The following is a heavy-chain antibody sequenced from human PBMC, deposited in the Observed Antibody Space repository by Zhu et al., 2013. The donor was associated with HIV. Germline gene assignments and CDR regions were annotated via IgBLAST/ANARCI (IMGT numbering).Heavy chain of an antibody. CDR1: GGAFRSYS. D-gene: IGHD6-13*01. Sequence: QVQLVQSEAEVKRPGSSVKVSCRVSGGAFRSYSISWVRQAPGQGLEWMGGIIPSLKTPDYAQRFQGRVTLTADETTSTAYLDMNILRLEDTAVYYCATAIAAAGMGKYFQNWG. CDR3: ATAIAAAGMGKYFQN. V-gene: IGHV1-69*16. J-gene: IGHJ1*01. CDR2: IIPSLKTP.